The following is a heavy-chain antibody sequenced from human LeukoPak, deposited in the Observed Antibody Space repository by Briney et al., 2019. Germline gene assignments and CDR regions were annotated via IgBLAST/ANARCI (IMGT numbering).Heavy chain of an antibody. D-gene: IGHD5-24*01. J-gene: IGHJ4*02. CDR1: GFTSGTYV. Sequence: GGSLRLSSVASGFTSGTYVMSWVRQAPGKGLNWVSSVSGSGRVTYYSDSVKGRLTISRDNSDNTIFLQMNSLRVEETAVYYCEKGISEDGYNFERGADYWGQGSLVTVSS. CDR2: VSGSGRVT. V-gene: IGHV3-23*01. CDR3: EKGISEDGYNFERGADY.